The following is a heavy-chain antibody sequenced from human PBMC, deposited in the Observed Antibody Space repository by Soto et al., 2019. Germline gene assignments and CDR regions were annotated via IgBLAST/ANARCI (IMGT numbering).Heavy chain of an antibody. J-gene: IGHJ4*02. CDR3: ARESEDLTSNFDY. CDR2: ISSTTNYI. Sequence: LRLSCAASGFTFTRYSMNWVRQAPGKGLEWVSSISSTTNYIYYADSMKGRFTVSRDNAKNSVYLDMNSLSAEDTAVYYCARESEDLTSNFDYWGQGTLVTVS. CDR1: GFTFTRYS. V-gene: IGHV3-21*01.